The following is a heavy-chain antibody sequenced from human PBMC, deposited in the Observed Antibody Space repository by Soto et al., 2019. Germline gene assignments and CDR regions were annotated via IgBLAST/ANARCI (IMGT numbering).Heavy chain of an antibody. CDR3: ARYYYDSSGDYSSYYYYGMDV. CDR2: ISSSGSTI. Sequence: QVQLVESGGGLVKPGGSLRLSCAASGFTFSDYYMSWIRQAPGKGLEWVSYISSSGSTIYYADSVKGRFTISRDNAKNSLYLQMNSLRAEDTAVYYCARYYYDSSGDYSSYYYYGMDVWGQGTTVTVSS. V-gene: IGHV3-11*01. J-gene: IGHJ6*02. D-gene: IGHD3-22*01. CDR1: GFTFSDYY.